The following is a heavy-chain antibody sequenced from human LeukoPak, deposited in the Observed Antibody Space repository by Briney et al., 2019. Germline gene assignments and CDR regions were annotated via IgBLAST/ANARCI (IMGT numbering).Heavy chain of an antibody. D-gene: IGHD1-1*01. CDR2: IYYSGST. Sequence: PSETLSLTCTVSGGSISSGDYYWSWIRQPPGKGLEWIGYIYYSGSTYYNPSLKSRVTISVDTSKNQFSLKLSSVTAADTAVYYCPRELPNEGKDNWFDPWGQGTLVTVSS. CDR1: GGSISSGDYY. V-gene: IGHV4-30-4*01. J-gene: IGHJ5*02. CDR3: PRELPNEGKDNWFDP.